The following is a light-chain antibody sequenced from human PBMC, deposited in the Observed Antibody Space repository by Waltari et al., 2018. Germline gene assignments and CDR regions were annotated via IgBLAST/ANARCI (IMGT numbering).Light chain of an antibody. V-gene: IGKV1-12*01. CDR3: QQVDSFPRT. CDR1: QGISSR. CDR2: DAS. Sequence: DIQMTQSPSSVSASVGDRVTLTCRASQGISSRVAWYQQEPGKAPKLLIYDASSLHSGVPSRVSGSGSGTEFTLTISSLQPEDFATYYCQQVDSFPRTFGQGTKVEVK. J-gene: IGKJ1*01.